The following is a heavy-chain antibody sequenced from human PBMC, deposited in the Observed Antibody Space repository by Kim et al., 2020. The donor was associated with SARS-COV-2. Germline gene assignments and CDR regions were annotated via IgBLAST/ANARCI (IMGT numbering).Heavy chain of an antibody. CDR3: AHSRGGMITFGGVTERATWFDP. CDR1: GYTFTSYY. Sequence: ASVKVSCKASGYTFTSYYMHWVRQAPGQGLEWMGIINPSGGSTSYAQKFQGRVTMTRDTCTSTVYMELSSLRSEDTAVYYCAHSRGGMITFGGVTERATWFDPWGQGTLVTVSS. V-gene: IGHV1-46*01. CDR2: INPSGGST. J-gene: IGHJ5*02. D-gene: IGHD3-16*01.